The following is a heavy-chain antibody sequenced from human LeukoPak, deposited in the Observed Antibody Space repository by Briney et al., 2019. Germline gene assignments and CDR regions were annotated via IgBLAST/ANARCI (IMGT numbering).Heavy chain of an antibody. Sequence: PGGSLRLTCAASGFTFSSYGMSWVRQAPGKGLEWVSAISGSGGSTYYADSVKGRFTISRDNSKNTLYLQMNSLRAEDTAVYYCARELSGSYCNWGQGTLVTVSS. CDR1: GFTFSSYG. CDR3: ARELSGSYCN. V-gene: IGHV3-23*01. CDR2: ISGSGGST. J-gene: IGHJ4*02. D-gene: IGHD1-26*01.